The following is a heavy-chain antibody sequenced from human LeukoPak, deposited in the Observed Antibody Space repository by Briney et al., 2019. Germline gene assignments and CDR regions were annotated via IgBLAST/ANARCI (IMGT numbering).Heavy chain of an antibody. J-gene: IGHJ4*02. CDR1: GGSISNYY. D-gene: IGHD5-18*01. CDR2: IHYTGST. V-gene: IGHV4-59*08. CDR3: AIKDTTMVAYFDY. Sequence: SETLSLTCTVSGGSISNYYWSWIRQPPGKGLAWIGYIHYTGSTNYNPSLKSRVTISLDTSKNQFSLKLRSVTAADTAVYYCAIKDTTMVAYFDYWGQGTLVTVSS.